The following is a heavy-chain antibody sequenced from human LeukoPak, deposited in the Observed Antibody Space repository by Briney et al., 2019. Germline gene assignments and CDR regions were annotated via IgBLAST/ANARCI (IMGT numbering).Heavy chain of an antibody. CDR1: GYTFTSYA. CDR3: AREDDPYYYGSGSSHWFDP. J-gene: IGHJ5*02. Sequence: ASVKVSCKASGYTFTSYAMNWVRQAPGQGLEWMGWINTNTGNPTYAQGFTGRFVFSLDTSVSTAYLQISSLKAEDTAVYYCAREDDPYYYGSGSSHWFDPWGQGSLVTVSS. CDR2: INTNTGNP. V-gene: IGHV7-4-1*02. D-gene: IGHD3-10*01.